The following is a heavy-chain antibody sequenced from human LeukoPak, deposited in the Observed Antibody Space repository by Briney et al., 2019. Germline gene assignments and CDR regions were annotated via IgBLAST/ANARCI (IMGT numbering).Heavy chain of an antibody. V-gene: IGHV3-23*01. CDR3: AKAIFYGDYYYYGMDV. CDR1: GFTFSSYA. J-gene: IGHJ6*02. CDR2: ISGSGGST. D-gene: IGHD4-17*01. Sequence: GGSLRLSCAASGFTFSSYAMSWVRQAPRKGLEWVSAISGSGGSTYYADSVKGRFTISRDNSKNTLYLQMNSLRAEDTAVYYCAKAIFYGDYYYYGMDVWGQGTTVTVSS.